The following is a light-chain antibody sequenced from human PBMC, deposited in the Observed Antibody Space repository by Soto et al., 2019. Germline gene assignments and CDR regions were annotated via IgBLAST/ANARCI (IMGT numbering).Light chain of an antibody. J-gene: IGLJ2*01. CDR1: SSDVGGYNY. CDR2: EVS. Sequence: QSVPTQPPSASGSPGQSATISCTGTSSDVGGYNYVSWYQQYPGKAPKLMIYEVSKRPSGVPDRFSGSKSGNTASLTVSGLQAEDEADYYCSSYAGSSTLVFGGGTKLTVL. V-gene: IGLV2-8*01. CDR3: SSYAGSSTLV.